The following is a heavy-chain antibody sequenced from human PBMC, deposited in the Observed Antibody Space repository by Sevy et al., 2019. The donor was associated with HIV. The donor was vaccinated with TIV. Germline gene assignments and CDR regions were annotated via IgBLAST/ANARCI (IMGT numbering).Heavy chain of an antibody. CDR1: GFTFSSYA. J-gene: IGHJ6*03. D-gene: IGHD3-3*01. CDR2: ISGSGGST. V-gene: IGHV3-23*01. CDR3: AKERLRFLEWLGYMDV. Sequence: GGSLRLSCAASGFTFSSYAMSWVRQAPGKGLEWVSAISGSGGSTYYADSVKGQFTISRDNSKNTRYLQMNSLRAEDTAVYYCAKERLRFLEWLGYMDVWGKGTTVTVSS.